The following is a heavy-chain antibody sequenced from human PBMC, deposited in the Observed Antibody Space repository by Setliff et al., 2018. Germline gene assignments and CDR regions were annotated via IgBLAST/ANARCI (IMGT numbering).Heavy chain of an antibody. V-gene: IGHV4-59*11. CDR1: PGSISRHY. D-gene: IGHD5-18*01. J-gene: IGHJ4*02. CDR3: AGRPQNTPMGPCDY. Sequence: SETLSLTCTVSPGSISRHYWSWFRQAPGKGLEWIGYRHDNGERDYNPSLGSRVTISVDTSKHQFSLMLTSVTAADTAIYYCAGRPQNTPMGPCDYWGQGTLVTVSS. CDR2: RHDNGER.